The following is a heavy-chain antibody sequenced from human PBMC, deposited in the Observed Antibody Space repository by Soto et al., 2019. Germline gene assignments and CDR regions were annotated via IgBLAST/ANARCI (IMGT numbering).Heavy chain of an antibody. CDR2: IRIKANGATT. V-gene: IGHV3-15*01. Sequence: DVQLVGSGGGLLKPGESLRLSCAASGFIFNNAWMSWVRQAPGKGLEWVALIRIKANGATTDYAAPVKGRFTISRDDSTNTLYLQMNSLRTEDTAVYYCTADVPESSAYPFDYWGQGTLVTVSS. CDR3: TADVPESSAYPFDY. D-gene: IGHD5-12*01. J-gene: IGHJ4*02. CDR1: GFIFNNAW.